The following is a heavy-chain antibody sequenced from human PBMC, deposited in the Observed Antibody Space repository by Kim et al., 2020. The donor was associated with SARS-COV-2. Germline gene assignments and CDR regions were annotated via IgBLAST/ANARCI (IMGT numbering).Heavy chain of an antibody. V-gene: IGHV1-3*01. D-gene: IGHD3-22*01. CDR3: ARDRGYDSSGYGAPYFDY. Sequence: ASVKVSCKASGYTFTSYGMHWVRQAPGQRLEWMGWINAGNGKTKYSQKFQGRVTFTSDTSASTAYMELSSLRSEDTAVYHCARDRGYDSSGYGAPYFDYWGQGTLVTVSS. CDR2: INAGNGKT. J-gene: IGHJ4*02. CDR1: GYTFTSYG.